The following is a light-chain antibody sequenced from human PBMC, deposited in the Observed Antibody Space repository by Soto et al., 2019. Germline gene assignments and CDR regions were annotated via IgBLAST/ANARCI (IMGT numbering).Light chain of an antibody. CDR1: QSVSSNY. CDR3: QQYGNSPIT. Sequence: EIVLTQSPGTLSLSPGERATLSCRASQSVSSNYVAWYQQKPGQAPRLVMYDATSRATGVPDRFSGSGSGKDFSLTISRLEPEDFAVYHCQQYGNSPITFAQGTRLEIK. J-gene: IGKJ5*01. CDR2: DAT. V-gene: IGKV3-20*01.